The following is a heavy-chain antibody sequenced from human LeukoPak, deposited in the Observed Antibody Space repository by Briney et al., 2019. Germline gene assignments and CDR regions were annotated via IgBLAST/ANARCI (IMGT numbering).Heavy chain of an antibody. D-gene: IGHD3-22*01. CDR3: TRVLVVDSSGYYGYYFDY. V-gene: IGHV3-53*01. Sequence: GGSLRLSCAASGFNVRSNYMTWVRQAPGKGLEWVSVIYSGGSTYYADPVRGRFTISRDNSKNTLYLQMNSLRAEDTAVYYCTRVLVVDSSGYYGYYFDYWGQGTLVTVSS. CDR1: GFNVRSNY. CDR2: IYSGGST. J-gene: IGHJ4*02.